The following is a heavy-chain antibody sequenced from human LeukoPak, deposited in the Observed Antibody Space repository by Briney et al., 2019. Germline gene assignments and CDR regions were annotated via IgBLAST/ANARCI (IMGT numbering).Heavy chain of an antibody. V-gene: IGHV4-61*02. D-gene: IGHD3-22*01. Sequence: SQTLSLTCTVSGGSISSGSYYWSWIRQPAGKGLEWIGRISSSGSTNYNPSLKSRVTISVDTSKNQFSLKLSSVTAADTAVYFCARGPYSYDSSGAFDIWGQGTMVSVSS. CDR2: ISSSGST. J-gene: IGHJ3*02. CDR3: ARGPYSYDSSGAFDI. CDR1: GGSISSGSYY.